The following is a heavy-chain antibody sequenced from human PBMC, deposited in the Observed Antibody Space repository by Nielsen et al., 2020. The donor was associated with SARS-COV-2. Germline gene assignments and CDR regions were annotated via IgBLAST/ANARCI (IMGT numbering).Heavy chain of an antibody. J-gene: IGHJ6*02. D-gene: IGHD3-3*01. Sequence: GESLKISCAASGFTFSSYWMSWVRQAPGKGLEWVANIKQDGGEKYYVDSVKGRFTISRDNAKNSLYLQMNSLRAEDTAVYYCARDLLSGAYYDFWSGYSEYYGMDVWGQGTTVTVSS. CDR3: ARDLLSGAYYDFWSGYSEYYGMDV. V-gene: IGHV3-7*03. CDR2: IKQDGGEK. CDR1: GFTFSSYW.